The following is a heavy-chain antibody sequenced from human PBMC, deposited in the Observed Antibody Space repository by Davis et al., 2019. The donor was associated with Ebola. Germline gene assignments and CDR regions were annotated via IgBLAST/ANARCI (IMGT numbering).Heavy chain of an antibody. CDR2: INVANGNT. Sequence: AASVKVSCKASGGTFSSYAISWVRQAPGQGLEWMGWINVANGNTQYSEKFQGRVTISRDTSASTAYMELSSLRSEDTAVYYCARDSQYSSSSFYYYYGMDVWGQGTTVTVSS. V-gene: IGHV1-3*01. CDR1: GGTFSSYA. CDR3: ARDSQYSSSSFYYYYGMDV. J-gene: IGHJ6*02. D-gene: IGHD6-6*01.